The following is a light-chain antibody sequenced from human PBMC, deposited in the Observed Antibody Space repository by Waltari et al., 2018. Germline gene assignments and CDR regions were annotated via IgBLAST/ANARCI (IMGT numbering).Light chain of an antibody. J-gene: IGLJ2*01. V-gene: IGLV6-57*03. CDR2: GSK. CDR1: SGNIATNY. CDR3: QSFDSSHVV. Sequence: FMLTQPHSVSESPGKPVTISCTRSSGNIATNYVQWYQQRPGSAPSRVIYGSKQRPSVVPYRFSGSIDSSSNSASLIISGLKAEDEADYYCQSFDSSHVVFGGGTKLTVL.